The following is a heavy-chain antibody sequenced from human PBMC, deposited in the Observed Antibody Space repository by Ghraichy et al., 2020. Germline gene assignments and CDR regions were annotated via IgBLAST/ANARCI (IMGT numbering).Heavy chain of an antibody. CDR1: GFTVSSNY. CDR3: ARCGYSSGWYPPIYYYYGMDV. J-gene: IGHJ6*02. D-gene: IGHD6-19*01. CDR2: IYSGGST. Sequence: GGSLRLSCAASGFTVSSNYMSWVRQAPGKGLEWVSVIYSGGSTYYADSVKGRFTISRDNSKNTLYLQMNSLRAEDTAVYYCARCGYSSGWYPPIYYYYGMDVWGQGTTVTVSS. V-gene: IGHV3-66*01.